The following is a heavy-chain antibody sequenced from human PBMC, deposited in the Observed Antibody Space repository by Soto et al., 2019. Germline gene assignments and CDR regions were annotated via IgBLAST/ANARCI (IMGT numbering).Heavy chain of an antibody. CDR3: ARTMVRSQYFQH. J-gene: IGHJ1*01. D-gene: IGHD3-10*01. V-gene: IGHV4-4*02. CDR1: GVSISSSNW. CDR2: IYHSGST. Sequence: LSLTCPVSGVSISSSNWCSWVRQPPGKGLEWIGEIYHSGSTNYNPSLKSRVTISVDKSKNQFSLKLSSVTAADTAVNYCARTMVRSQYFQHWGQGTLVTVAS.